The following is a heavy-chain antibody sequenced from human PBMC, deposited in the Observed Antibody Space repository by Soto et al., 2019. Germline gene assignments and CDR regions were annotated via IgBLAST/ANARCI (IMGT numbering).Heavy chain of an antibody. CDR1: GGSFSGYY. CDR2: INHSGST. V-gene: IGHV4-34*01. Sequence: PSETLSLTCAVYGGSFSGYYWSWIRQPPGKGLEWIGEINHSGSTNYNPSLKSRVTISVDTSKNQFSLKLSSVTAADTAVYYCASRGFLERHSQDYWGQGTLVTVSS. CDR3: ASRGFLERHSQDY. D-gene: IGHD3-3*01. J-gene: IGHJ4*02.